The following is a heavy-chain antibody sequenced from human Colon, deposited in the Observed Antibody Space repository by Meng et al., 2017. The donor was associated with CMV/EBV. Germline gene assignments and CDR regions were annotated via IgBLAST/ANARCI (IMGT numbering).Heavy chain of an antibody. CDR3: ATQRWAIGPAGTS. Sequence: GGSLRLSCAASGFTFSSYSMNWVRQAPGKGLEWVSSISSSSSYIYYADSVKGRFTISRDNAKNSLFLQMNSLRAEDTAVYYCATQRWAIGPAGTSWGQGTLVTVSS. J-gene: IGHJ4*02. CDR1: GFTFSSYS. D-gene: IGHD6-13*01. CDR2: ISSSSSYI. V-gene: IGHV3-21*06.